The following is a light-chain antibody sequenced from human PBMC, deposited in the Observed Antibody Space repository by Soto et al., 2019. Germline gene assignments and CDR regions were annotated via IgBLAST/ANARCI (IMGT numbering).Light chain of an antibody. CDR1: QSVSSSY. CDR2: GAS. CDR3: QHFRTS. V-gene: IGKV3-20*01. J-gene: IGKJ4*01. Sequence: DIVLTPSPGTLSLSPGERALLSCRASQSVSSSYLAWYEQKPGQAPRQLIYGASSRATDIPDRFSGSGSGTDFTLTITRLEPEDFAVYYCQHFRTSFGGGTRVEIK.